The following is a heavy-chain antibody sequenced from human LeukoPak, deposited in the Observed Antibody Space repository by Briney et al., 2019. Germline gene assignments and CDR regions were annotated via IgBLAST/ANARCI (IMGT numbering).Heavy chain of an antibody. CDR1: GGSISSYY. Sequence: PSQTLSLTCTVSGGSISSYYWSWIRQPPGKGLEWIGYIYYSGSTNYNPSLKSRVTISVDTSKNQFSLKLSSVTAADTAVYYCARGGHGPYDYWGQGTLVTVSS. D-gene: IGHD3-16*01. CDR2: IYYSGST. CDR3: ARGGHGPYDY. V-gene: IGHV4-59*01. J-gene: IGHJ4*02.